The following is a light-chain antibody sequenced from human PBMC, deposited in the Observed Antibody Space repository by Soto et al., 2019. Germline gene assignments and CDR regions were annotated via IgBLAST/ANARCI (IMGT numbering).Light chain of an antibody. J-gene: IGKJ1*01. CDR2: GAS. V-gene: IGKV3-20*01. CDR3: QQYGNSPWT. CDR1: QSVSSSY. Sequence: ELVLTQSPGTLCFSPGERATLSCRASQSVSSSYLAWYQQKPGQAPRLLIYGASSRATGIPDRFSGSGSGTEFTLTISRLEPEDFEVYYCQQYGNSPWTFGQGTKVDIK.